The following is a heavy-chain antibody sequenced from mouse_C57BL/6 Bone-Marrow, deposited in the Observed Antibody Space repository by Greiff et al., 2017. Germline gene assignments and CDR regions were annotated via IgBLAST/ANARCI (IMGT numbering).Heavy chain of an antibody. D-gene: IGHD2-1*01. Sequence: VQLQQSGAELVKPGASVKISCKASGYAFSSYWMNWVKQRPGKGLKWIGQIYPGDGDTNYNGKFKGKATLTADKSSSTAYMQLSSLTSEDSAVYFCARWPLLFSWYAMDYWGQGTSVTVSS. V-gene: IGHV1-80*01. CDR1: GYAFSSYW. CDR3: ARWPLLFSWYAMDY. J-gene: IGHJ4*01. CDR2: IYPGDGDT.